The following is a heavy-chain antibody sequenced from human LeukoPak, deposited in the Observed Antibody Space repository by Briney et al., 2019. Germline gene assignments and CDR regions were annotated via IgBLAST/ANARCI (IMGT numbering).Heavy chain of an antibody. D-gene: IGHD3-22*01. Sequence: PGGSLRLSCAASGFTFSTYSMNWVRQAPGEGLEWVSSISSSSSYIYYADSVKGRFTISRDNAKNSLYLQMNSLRAEDTAVYYCARLYDGSAYHADHFDYWGQGTLVIVSS. CDR3: ARLYDGSAYHADHFDY. V-gene: IGHV3-21*01. CDR2: ISSSSSYI. CDR1: GFTFSTYS. J-gene: IGHJ4*02.